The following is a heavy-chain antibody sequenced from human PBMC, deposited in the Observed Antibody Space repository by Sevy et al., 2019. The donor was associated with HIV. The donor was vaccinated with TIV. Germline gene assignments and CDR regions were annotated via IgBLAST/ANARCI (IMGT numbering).Heavy chain of an antibody. J-gene: IGHJ5*01. CDR1: GASISSSSYY. D-gene: IGHD4-17*01. Sequence: SETLSLTCSVSGASISSSSYYWGWIRQPPGKGLEWIGSIDYSGSTYYPPALKGRGTISGDASKNQFSLKLRSVTAADTAFYYCARYLRGDFAGGFDSWGQGALVTVSS. V-gene: IGHV4-39*01. CDR2: IDYSGST. CDR3: ARYLRGDFAGGFDS.